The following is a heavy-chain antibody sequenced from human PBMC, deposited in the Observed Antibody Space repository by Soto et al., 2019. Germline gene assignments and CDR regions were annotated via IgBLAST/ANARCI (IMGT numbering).Heavy chain of an antibody. CDR1: GFTFSSYW. D-gene: IGHD6-13*01. CDR2: INSDGSST. J-gene: IGHJ6*02. Sequence: LRLSCAASGFTFSSYWMHWVRQAPGKGLVWVSRINSDGSSTSYADSVKGRFTISRDNAKNTLYLQMNSLRAEDTAVYYCAREPYSSSWTDYYYGMDVWGQGTTVTVSS. CDR3: AREPYSSSWTDYYYGMDV. V-gene: IGHV3-74*01.